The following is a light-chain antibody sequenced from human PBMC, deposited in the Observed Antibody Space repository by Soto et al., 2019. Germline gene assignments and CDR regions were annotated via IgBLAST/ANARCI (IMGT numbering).Light chain of an antibody. Sequence: QPVLPQPPSASGTPGQRVTISCSGSSSNIGSNTVNWYQLHPGTAPKLLIYGNDQRPSGVPDRFSGSKSGTSASLAISGLQSEDESDYYCATWDDSLNGYVFGTGTQLTVL. J-gene: IGLJ1*01. CDR2: GND. CDR1: SSNIGSNT. V-gene: IGLV1-44*01. CDR3: ATWDDSLNGYV.